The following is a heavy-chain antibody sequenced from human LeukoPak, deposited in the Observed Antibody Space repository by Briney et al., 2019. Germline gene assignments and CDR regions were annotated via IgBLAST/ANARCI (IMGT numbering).Heavy chain of an antibody. CDR3: ARARGTSGSYFREDFDY. CDR2: INLNSGGT. CDR1: GYTFTGYY. Sequence: ASVKVSCKASGYTFTGYYMHWVRQAPGQGLEWMGRINLNSGGTNYAQKFQGRVTMTRDTSISTAYMELSRLRSDDTAVYYCARARGTSGSYFREDFDYWGQGTLVTVSS. J-gene: IGHJ4*02. D-gene: IGHD3-10*01. V-gene: IGHV1-2*06.